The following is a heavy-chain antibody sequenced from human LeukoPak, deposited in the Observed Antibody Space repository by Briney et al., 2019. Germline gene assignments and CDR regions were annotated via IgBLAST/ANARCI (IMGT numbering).Heavy chain of an antibody. J-gene: IGHJ4*02. V-gene: IGHV3-33*01. CDR2: IWYDGSNK. CDR1: GITFSSYG. CDR3: AREGYGDFTFDY. Sequence: GGSLRLSCAASGITFSSYGMHWVRQAPGKGLEWVAVIWYDGSNKYYADSVKGRFTISRDNSKNTLYLQMNSLRAEDTAVYYCAREGYGDFTFDYWGQGTLVTVSS. D-gene: IGHD4-17*01.